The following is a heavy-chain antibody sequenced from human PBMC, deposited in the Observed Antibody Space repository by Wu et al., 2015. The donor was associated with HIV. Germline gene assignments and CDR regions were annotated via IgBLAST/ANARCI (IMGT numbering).Heavy chain of an antibody. CDR3: AREGAYCSSTSCYYWYFDL. V-gene: IGHV1-69*13. CDR1: GGTFSSYA. Sequence: QVQLVQSGAEVKKPGSSVKVSCKASGGTFSSYAISWVRQAPGQGLGWMGRIIPIFGTANYAQKFQGRVTITADESTSTAYMELSSLRSEDTAVYYCAREGAYCSSTSCYYWYFDLVGPWHPGHCLL. CDR2: IIPIFGTA. J-gene: IGHJ2*01. D-gene: IGHD2-2*01.